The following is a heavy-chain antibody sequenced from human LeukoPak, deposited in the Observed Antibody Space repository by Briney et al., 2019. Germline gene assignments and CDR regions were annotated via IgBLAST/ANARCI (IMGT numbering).Heavy chain of an antibody. Sequence: NPSETLSLTCAVSGASISSYYWSWIRQAPGKGLEWIGYVHYSGSTKYTPSLKSRVTMSVDTSKNQLSLKLSSVTAADTAVYYCARWYCSGVTCYHLDVWGKGTTVTVSS. CDR3: ARWYCSGVTCYHLDV. J-gene: IGHJ6*03. CDR2: VHYSGST. V-gene: IGHV4-59*01. D-gene: IGHD2-15*01. CDR1: GASISSYY.